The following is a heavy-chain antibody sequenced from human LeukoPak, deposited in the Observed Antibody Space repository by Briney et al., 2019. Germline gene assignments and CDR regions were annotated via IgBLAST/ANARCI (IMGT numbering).Heavy chain of an antibody. CDR1: EFTFSNYA. D-gene: IGHD3-10*01. CDR3: ANQLLWFGELLGH. V-gene: IGHV3-23*01. Sequence: GGSLRLSCAASEFTFSNYAVSWVRQAPGKGLEWVSAISGSGGNTYYADSVKGRFTISRDNSKNTLHLQMNSLRAEDTAVYYCANQLLWFGELLGHWGQGTLVTVSS. J-gene: IGHJ4*02. CDR2: ISGSGGNT.